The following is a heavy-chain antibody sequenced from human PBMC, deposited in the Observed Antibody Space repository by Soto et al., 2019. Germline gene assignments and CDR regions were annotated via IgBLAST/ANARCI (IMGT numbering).Heavy chain of an antibody. J-gene: IGHJ6*02. Sequence: PGGSLGLSCAASGFTFSNAWMSWVRQAPGKGLEWVGRIKSKTDGGTTDYAAPVKGRFTISRDDSKNTLYLQMNSLKTEDTAVYYCTTGEWLLSYYYYGMDVWGQGTTVTVSS. CDR3: TTGEWLLSYYYYGMDV. D-gene: IGHD3-3*01. CDR2: IKSKTDGGTT. CDR1: GFTFSNAW. V-gene: IGHV3-15*01.